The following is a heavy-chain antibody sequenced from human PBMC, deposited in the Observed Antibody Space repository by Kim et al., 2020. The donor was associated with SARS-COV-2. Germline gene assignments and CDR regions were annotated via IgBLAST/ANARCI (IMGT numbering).Heavy chain of an antibody. J-gene: IGHJ4*02. CDR1: GFTISSYA. D-gene: IGHD3-22*01. CDR3: ARSNFNYYDSSGFH. Sequence: GGSLRLSCAASGFTISSYAMHWVRQAPGKGLEWVAVISYDGSNKYYADSVKGRFTISRDNSKNTLYLQMNSLRAEDTAVYYCARSNFNYYDSSGFHWGQGTLVTVSS. V-gene: IGHV3-30*04. CDR2: ISYDGSNK.